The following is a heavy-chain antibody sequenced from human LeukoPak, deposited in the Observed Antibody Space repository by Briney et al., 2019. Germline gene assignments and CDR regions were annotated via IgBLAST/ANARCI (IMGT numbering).Heavy chain of an antibody. V-gene: IGHV4-34*01. CDR1: GGSFSGYY. CDR2: INHSGST. D-gene: IGHD3-3*01. J-gene: IGHJ6*03. CDR3: ARVTCNIWSGYYVDYYYYMDV. Sequence: SETLSLTCAVYGGSFSGYYWSWIRQPPGKGLEWIGEINHSGSTNYNPSLKSRVTISVDTSKNQFSLKLSSVTAADTAVYYCARVTCNIWSGYYVDYYYYMDVWGKGTTVTVPS.